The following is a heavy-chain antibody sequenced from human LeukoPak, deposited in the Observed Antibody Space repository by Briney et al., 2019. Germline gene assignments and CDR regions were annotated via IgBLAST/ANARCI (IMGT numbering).Heavy chain of an antibody. CDR3: AELGAYSSSWYGFCDY. D-gene: IGHD6-13*01. Sequence: GESLKISCKSSGYSFTTYWIGWVRQMPGKGLEWMGIIYPDDSDTRYSPSFQGQVTISVDKSISTAYLQWSSLKASDTAMYYCAELGAYSSSWYGFCDYWGQGTLVTVSS. CDR1: GYSFTTYW. CDR2: IYPDDSDT. V-gene: IGHV5-51*01. J-gene: IGHJ4*02.